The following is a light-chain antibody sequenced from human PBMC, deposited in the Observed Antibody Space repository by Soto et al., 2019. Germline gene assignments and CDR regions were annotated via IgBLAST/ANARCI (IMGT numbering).Light chain of an antibody. CDR3: LRYGTARGS. J-gene: IGKJ2*01. CDR2: GAF. V-gene: IGKV3-20*01. CDR1: ESVSSNQ. Sequence: EIVLTQSPGTLSLSPGERATLSCRASESVSSNQLAWYQQKPGQAPRLLIYGAFIRASGIRDRFSGSGSGTDFTLTIRALEPEGSAVYYCLRYGTARGSLGQGTKLESK.